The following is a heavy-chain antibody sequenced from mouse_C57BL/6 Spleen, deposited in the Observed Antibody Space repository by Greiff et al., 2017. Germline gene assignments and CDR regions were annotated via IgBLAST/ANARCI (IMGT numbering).Heavy chain of an antibody. Sequence: EVKLVASGGGLVKPGGSLKLSCAASGFTFSDYGMHWVRQAPEKGLEWVAYISSGSSTIYYADTVKGRFTISRDNAKNTLFLQMTSLRSEDTAMYYCARTGPAWFAYWGQGTLVTVSA. V-gene: IGHV5-17*01. CDR1: GFTFSDYG. CDR3: ARTGPAWFAY. CDR2: ISSGSSTI. D-gene: IGHD4-1*01. J-gene: IGHJ3*01.